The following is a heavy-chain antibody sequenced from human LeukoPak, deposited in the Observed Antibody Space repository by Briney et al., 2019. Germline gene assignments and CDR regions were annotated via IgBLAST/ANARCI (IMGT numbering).Heavy chain of an antibody. CDR2: FDPEDGET. CDR1: GYTLTELS. J-gene: IGHJ4*02. D-gene: IGHD2-8*01. Sequence: GASVKVSCKVSGYTLTELSMHWVRQAPGKGLEWMGGFDPEDGETIYAQKFQGRVTMTEDTSTDTAYMELSSLRSEDTAVYYCATDPTDCTNGVCSDYWGQGTLVTVSS. CDR3: ATDPTDCTNGVCSDY. V-gene: IGHV1-24*01.